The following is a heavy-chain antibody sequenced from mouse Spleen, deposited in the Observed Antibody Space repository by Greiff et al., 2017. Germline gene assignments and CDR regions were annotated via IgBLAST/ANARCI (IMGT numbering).Heavy chain of an antibody. J-gene: IGHJ2*01. Sequence: VQLQQPGAELVMPGASVKLSCKASGYTFTSYWMHWVKQRPGQGLEWIGEIDPSDSYTNYNQKFKGKATLTVDKSSSTAYMQLSSLTSEDSAVYYCAREGLLWPSFDYWGQGTTLTVSS. CDR2: IDPSDSYT. D-gene: IGHD2-1*01. V-gene: IGHV1-69*01. CDR3: AREGLLWPSFDY. CDR1: GYTFTSYW.